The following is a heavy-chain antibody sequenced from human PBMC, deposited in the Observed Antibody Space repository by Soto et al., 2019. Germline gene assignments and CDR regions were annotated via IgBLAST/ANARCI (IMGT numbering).Heavy chain of an antibody. V-gene: IGHV4-61*01. J-gene: IGHJ6*02. Sequence: SETLSLTCTVSGGSVSSGSYQWSWIRQSPGKGLEWIGYIYYTGSTNYNPSLKSRVTISVDTSKNRFSLKLTSVTAADTALYFCARLQVYDFWSGSVPMDVWGQGTTVTVSS. CDR2: IYYTGST. CDR3: ARLQVYDFWSGSVPMDV. CDR1: GGSVSSGSYQ. D-gene: IGHD3-3*01.